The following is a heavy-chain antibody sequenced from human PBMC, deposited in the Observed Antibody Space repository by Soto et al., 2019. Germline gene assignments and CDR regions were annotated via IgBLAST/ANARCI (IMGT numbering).Heavy chain of an antibody. D-gene: IGHD3-3*01. V-gene: IGHV3-7*01. Sequence: SLRLSCVASGFTFTNYWMSWVRQAPGKGLEWVANIKQDGSEKYYADSAKGRFIISRDNAKTSLYLQTNSLRAEDTAVYYCARDMGVFWSGYPEGGFDYWGQGTPVTVSS. CDR1: GFTFTNYW. CDR2: IKQDGSEK. CDR3: ARDMGVFWSGYPEGGFDY. J-gene: IGHJ4*02.